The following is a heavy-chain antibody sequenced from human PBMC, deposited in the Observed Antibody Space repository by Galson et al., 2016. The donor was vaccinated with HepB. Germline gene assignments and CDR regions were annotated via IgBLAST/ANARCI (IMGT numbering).Heavy chain of an antibody. CDR3: TRDARNWKIDY. J-gene: IGHJ4*02. CDR1: GYTFSAYD. D-gene: IGHD1-1*01. Sequence: SVKVSCKASGYTFSAYDTQWVRQAPGQRLEWMGWLHGSDGSTKYSRELQGRLTITRDTSTNTGYMELSSLRSEDTAIYYCTRDARNWKIDYWGQGTLVTVAS. V-gene: IGHV1-3*03. CDR2: LHGSDGST.